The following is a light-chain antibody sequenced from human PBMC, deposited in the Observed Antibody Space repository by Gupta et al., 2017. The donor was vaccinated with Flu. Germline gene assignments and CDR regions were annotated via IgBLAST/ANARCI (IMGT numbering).Light chain of an antibody. CDR3: QSYDNSLPWV. CDR1: RGFIANNY. V-gene: IGLV6-57*03. CDR2: EDD. J-gene: IGLJ3*02. Sequence: NFVLTQPHSVSDSPGKTVTISCSRYRGFIANNYVQWYQQRPGGAPTTVIYEDDQRPSGVPDRFSASIDRSSNSASLTISGLKPEDEADYYCQSYDNSLPWVCGGGTKLTVL.